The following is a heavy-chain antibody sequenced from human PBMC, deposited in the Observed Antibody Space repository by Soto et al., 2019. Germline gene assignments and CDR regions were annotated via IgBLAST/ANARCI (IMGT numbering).Heavy chain of an antibody. V-gene: IGHV3-23*01. CDR2: IGRGGDT. CDR3: AKDGTTAGIHYYGMDV. D-gene: IGHD2-2*02. Sequence: HPGGSLRLSWEVSGFSFTTYGMNGVRQAPDKGLEWVSTIGRGGDTFYADSVKGRFTISRDISKNTLFLQMNSLRAEDTALYFCAKDGTTAGIHYYGMDVWGQGTTVTVSS. CDR1: GFSFTTYG. J-gene: IGHJ6*02.